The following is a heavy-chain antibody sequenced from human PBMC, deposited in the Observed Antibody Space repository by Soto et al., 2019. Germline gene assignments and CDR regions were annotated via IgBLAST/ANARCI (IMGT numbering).Heavy chain of an antibody. J-gene: IGHJ4*02. D-gene: IGHD3-3*01. Sequence: SETLSLTCTVSGGSISSYYWSWIRQPPGKGLEWIGYIYYSGSTNHNPSLKSRVTISVDTSKNQFSLKLSSVTAADTAVYYCARGPLASRIWSGYYSLVFDYWGQGTLVTVSS. V-gene: IGHV4-59*01. CDR3: ARGPLASRIWSGYYSLVFDY. CDR1: GGSISSYY. CDR2: IYYSGST.